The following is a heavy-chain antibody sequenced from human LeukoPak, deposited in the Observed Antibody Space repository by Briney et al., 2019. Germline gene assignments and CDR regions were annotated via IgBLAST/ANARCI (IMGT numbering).Heavy chain of an antibody. Sequence: PGGSLRLSCAASGFTFSSSVMTWVGQAPGEGLSGVSTISGSGGTTYYADSVKGRFTISRDNSKNTLYLEMDSLRADDTAVYYCAKDYPWDDFWSPYPSMDVWGKGTTVTVSS. D-gene: IGHD3-3*01. J-gene: IGHJ6*03. CDR3: AKDYPWDDFWSPYPSMDV. CDR2: ISGSGGTT. V-gene: IGHV3-23*01. CDR1: GFTFSSSV.